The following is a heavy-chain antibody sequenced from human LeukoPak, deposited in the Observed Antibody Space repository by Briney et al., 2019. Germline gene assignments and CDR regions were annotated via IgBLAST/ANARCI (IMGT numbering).Heavy chain of an antibody. Sequence: SETLSLTCGASGYSIGRGYYWAWIRQPPGKGLEWIGTIYHIGSTYYTPSLGSRVTISVDTSKNEFSLNLKSVTAADTAVYYCARAGWIITSGIDYWGQGALVTVSS. CDR3: ARAGWIITSGIDY. CDR1: GYSIGRGYY. V-gene: IGHV4-38-2*01. CDR2: IYHIGST. J-gene: IGHJ4*02. D-gene: IGHD3-10*01.